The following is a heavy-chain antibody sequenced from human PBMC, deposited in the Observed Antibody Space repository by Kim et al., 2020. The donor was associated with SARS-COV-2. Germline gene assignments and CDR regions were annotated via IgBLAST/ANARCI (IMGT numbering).Heavy chain of an antibody. CDR3: AKSPYYDSSGYYPDAFDI. V-gene: IGHV3-23*01. D-gene: IGHD3-22*01. CDR2: ISGSGGST. CDR1: GFTFSSYA. Sequence: GGSLRLSCAASGFTFSSYAMSWVRQAPGKGLEWVSAISGSGGSTYYADSVKGRFTISRDNSKNTLYLQMNSLRAEDTAVYYCAKSPYYDSSGYYPDAFDIWGQGKMVTVSS. J-gene: IGHJ3*02.